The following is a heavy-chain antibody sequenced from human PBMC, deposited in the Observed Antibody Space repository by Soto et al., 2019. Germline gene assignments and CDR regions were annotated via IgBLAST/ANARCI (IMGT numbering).Heavy chain of an antibody. Sequence: ASVKVSCKASGYTFTSYGISWVRQAPGQRLEWMGWINAGNGNTKYSQKFQGRVTITRDTSASTAYMELSSLRSEDTAVYYCARALTYYYDSSGYVGWFDPRAQGTLVTVSS. J-gene: IGHJ5*02. CDR3: ARALTYYYDSSGYVGWFDP. CDR1: GYTFTSYG. CDR2: INAGNGNT. D-gene: IGHD3-22*01. V-gene: IGHV1-3*01.